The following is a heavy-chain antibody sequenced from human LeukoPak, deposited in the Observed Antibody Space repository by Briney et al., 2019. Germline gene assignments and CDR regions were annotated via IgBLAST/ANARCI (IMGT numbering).Heavy chain of an antibody. CDR1: GGSFSGYY. J-gene: IGHJ4*02. CDR3: ARGSRVVVASIGGWYFDY. Sequence: SETLSLTCAVYGGSFSGYYWSWIRQPPGKGLEWIGEINHSGSTNYNPSLKSRVTISVDTSKNQFSLKLSSVTAADTAVYHCARGSRVVVASIGGWYFDYWGQGTLVTVSS. D-gene: IGHD2-15*01. CDR2: INHSGST. V-gene: IGHV4-34*01.